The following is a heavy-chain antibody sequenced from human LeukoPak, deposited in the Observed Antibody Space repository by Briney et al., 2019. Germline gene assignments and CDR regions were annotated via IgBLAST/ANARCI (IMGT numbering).Heavy chain of an antibody. Sequence: GGSLRLSCAASGFTFDDYAMHWVRQAPGKGLEWVSGISWNSGSIGYADSVKGRFTIPRDNAKNSLYLQMNSLRAEDTALYYCVREAAATHDYWGQGTLVTVS. CDR1: GFTFDDYA. CDR3: VREAAATHDY. CDR2: ISWNSGSI. J-gene: IGHJ4*02. D-gene: IGHD6-13*01. V-gene: IGHV3-9*01.